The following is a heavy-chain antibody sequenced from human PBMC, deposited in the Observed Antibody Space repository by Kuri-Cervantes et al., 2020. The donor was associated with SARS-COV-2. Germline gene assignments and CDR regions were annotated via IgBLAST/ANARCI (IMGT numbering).Heavy chain of an antibody. CDR1: GGFVSSVSYY. V-gene: IGHV4-61*01. Sequence: SETLSLTCTVSGGFVSSVSYYWSWIRQPPEKGLEWIGYIYYRGTNNYNPSLKSRVTISVDTSKNQFSLKLSSVTAADTAVYYCARALVGSWIVPNAFDIWGQGTMVTVSS. D-gene: IGHD2-21*01. CDR2: IYYRGTN. J-gene: IGHJ3*02. CDR3: ARALVGSWIVPNAFDI.